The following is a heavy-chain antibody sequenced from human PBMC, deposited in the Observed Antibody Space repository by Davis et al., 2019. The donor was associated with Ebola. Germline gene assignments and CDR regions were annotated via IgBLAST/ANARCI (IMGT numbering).Heavy chain of an antibody. J-gene: IGHJ4*02. CDR1: GYTFTNYG. CDR2: INPHNGNT. CDR3: ARGPMYYYDSSGSGDFDY. D-gene: IGHD3-22*01. Sequence: ASVKVSCKASGYTFTNYGITWVRQAPGQGLEWMGWINPHNGNTNYAQNVQGRVIMTSDTATTTAYMEVGSLRSDDTAVYYCARGPMYYYDSSGSGDFDYWGQGTLVTVSS. V-gene: IGHV1-18*04.